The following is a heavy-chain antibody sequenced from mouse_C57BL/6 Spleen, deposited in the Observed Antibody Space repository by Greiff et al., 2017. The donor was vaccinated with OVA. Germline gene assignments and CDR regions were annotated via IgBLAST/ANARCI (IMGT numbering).Heavy chain of an antibody. CDR1: GFTFSSYT. J-gene: IGHJ1*03. V-gene: IGHV5-9*01. CDR3: ARGGDYYGSSLGRYFDV. Sequence: EVKLVESGGGLVKPGGSLKLSCAASGFTFSSYTMSWVRQTPEKRLEWVATISGGGGNPYYPDSVKGLFSSSRENAKNTLYLQMSSLRSEDTALYYCARGGDYYGSSLGRYFDVWGTGTTVTVSS. D-gene: IGHD1-1*01. CDR2: ISGGGGNP.